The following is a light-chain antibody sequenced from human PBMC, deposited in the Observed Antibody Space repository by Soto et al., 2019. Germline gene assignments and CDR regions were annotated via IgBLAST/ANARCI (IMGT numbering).Light chain of an antibody. J-gene: IGKJ2*02. CDR2: RAS. CDR3: QQYNAYSRT. V-gene: IGKV1-5*03. Sequence: DIQMTQSPPPLSASVGDRVTITCRASQRITTWLAWYQQKPGQAPKLLIYRASTLESGVPSRFSGSGSGTEFTLTISSLQPDDFATYYCQQYNAYSRTVGQGTKLEIK. CDR1: QRITTW.